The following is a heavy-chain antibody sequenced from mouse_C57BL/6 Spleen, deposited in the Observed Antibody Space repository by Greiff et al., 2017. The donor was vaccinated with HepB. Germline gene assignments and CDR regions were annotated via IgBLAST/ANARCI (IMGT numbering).Heavy chain of an antibody. J-gene: IGHJ3*01. D-gene: IGHD4-1*01. Sequence: EVQLQQSGPVLVKPGASVKMSCKASGYTFTDYYMNWVKQSHGKSLEWIGVINPYNGGTSYNQKFKGKATLTVDKSSSTAYMELNSLTAEDSAVYYCARGGLGRGWFAYWGQGTRVTVSA. V-gene: IGHV1-19*01. CDR3: ARGGLGRGWFAY. CDR1: GYTFTDYY. CDR2: INPYNGGT.